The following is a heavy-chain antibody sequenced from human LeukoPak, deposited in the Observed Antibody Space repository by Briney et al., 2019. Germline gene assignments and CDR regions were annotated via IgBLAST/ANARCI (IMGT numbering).Heavy chain of an antibody. D-gene: IGHD3-10*01. V-gene: IGHV3-23*01. Sequence: GGSLRLSCAASGFTFSSYAMSWVRQAPGKGLEWVSGISGSGGSTYYADSVKGRFTISRDNSKNTLYLQMNSLKAEDTAVYYCAKDFYGAGVVGAFDIWGEGRMVTVSS. CDR2: ISGSGGST. J-gene: IGHJ3*02. CDR3: AKDFYGAGVVGAFDI. CDR1: GFTFSSYA.